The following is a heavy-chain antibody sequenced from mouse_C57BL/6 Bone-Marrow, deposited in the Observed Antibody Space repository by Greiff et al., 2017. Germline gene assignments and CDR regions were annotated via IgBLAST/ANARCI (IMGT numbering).Heavy chain of an antibody. D-gene: IGHD1-1*01. CDR3: ARSSDYGSIYYFDS. CDR2: INPNNGGT. Sequence: VQLQQSGPELVKPGASVKISCKASGYTFTDYYMTWVKQSHGKSLEWIGDINPNNGGTSYNQKFKGKATLTVDKSSSTAYMELRSLTSEDSAVYCWARSSDYGSIYYFDSWGQGTTLTVAA. CDR1: GYTFTDYY. J-gene: IGHJ2*01. V-gene: IGHV1-26*01.